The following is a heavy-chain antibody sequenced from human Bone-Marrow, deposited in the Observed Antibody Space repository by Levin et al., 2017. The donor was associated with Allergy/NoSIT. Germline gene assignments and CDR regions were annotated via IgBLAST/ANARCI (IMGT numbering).Heavy chain of an antibody. CDR3: ARDPISSSSAYYYGMDV. D-gene: IGHD6-6*01. V-gene: IGHV3-48*03. Sequence: GGSLRLSCAASGFTFSSYEMNWVRQAPGKGLEWVSYISSSGSTIYYADSVKGRFTISRDNAKNSLYLQMNSLRAEDTAVYYCARDPISSSSAYYYGMDVWGQGTTVTVSS. CDR2: ISSSGSTI. CDR1: GFTFSSYE. J-gene: IGHJ6*02.